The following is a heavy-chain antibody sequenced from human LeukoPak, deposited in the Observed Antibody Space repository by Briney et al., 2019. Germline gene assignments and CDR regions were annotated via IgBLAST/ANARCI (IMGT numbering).Heavy chain of an antibody. J-gene: IGHJ1*01. Sequence: SETLSLTCTVSGGSISSSSYYWGWIRQPPGKGLEWIGSIYYSGSTYYNPSLKSRVTISVDTSKNQFSLKLSSVTAADTAVYYCARASGSLPKYFQHWGQGTLVTVSS. D-gene: IGHD3-22*01. CDR2: IYYSGST. V-gene: IGHV4-39*07. CDR3: ARASGSLPKYFQH. CDR1: GGSISSSSYY.